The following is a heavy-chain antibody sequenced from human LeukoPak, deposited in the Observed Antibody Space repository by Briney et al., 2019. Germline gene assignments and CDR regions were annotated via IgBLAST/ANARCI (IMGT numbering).Heavy chain of an antibody. V-gene: IGHV4-38-2*01. CDR3: ARQLDYYEEFDALDI. J-gene: IGHJ3*02. CDR1: GYSISSGYY. CDR2: IYHSGST. Sequence: TSETLSLTCAVSGYSISSGYYWGWIRQPPGKGLEWIGSIYHSGSTYYNPSLKSRVTISVDTSKNQFSLKLSSVTAADTAVYYCARQLDYYEEFDALDIWGQGTMVTVSS. D-gene: IGHD3-22*01.